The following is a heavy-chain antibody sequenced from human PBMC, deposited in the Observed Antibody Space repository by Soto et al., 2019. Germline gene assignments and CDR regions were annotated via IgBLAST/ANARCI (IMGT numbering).Heavy chain of an antibody. D-gene: IGHD6-13*01. CDR2: IYHSGST. CDR1: GGSISSSNW. Sequence: SETLSLTCAVSGGSISSSNWWSWVRQPPGKGLEWIGEIYHSGSTNYNPSLKSRVTISVDKSKNQFSLKLSSVTAADTAVYYCARGGSSWIRALDYWGQGTLVTVSS. CDR3: ARGGSSWIRALDY. V-gene: IGHV4-4*02. J-gene: IGHJ4*02.